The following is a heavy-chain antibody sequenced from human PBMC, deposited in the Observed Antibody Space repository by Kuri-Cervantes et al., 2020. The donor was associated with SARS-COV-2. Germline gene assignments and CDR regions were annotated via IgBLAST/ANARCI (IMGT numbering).Heavy chain of an antibody. CDR3: AGLDEYSSGWHNDY. J-gene: IGHJ4*02. V-gene: IGHV3-30-3*01. D-gene: IGHD6-19*01. Sequence: GEFLKISCAASGFTFSSYAMHWVRQAPGKGLEWVAVISYDGSNKYYADSVKGRFTISRDNSKNTLYLQMNSLRAEDTAVYYCAGLDEYSSGWHNDYWGQGTLVTVSS. CDR1: GFTFSSYA. CDR2: ISYDGSNK.